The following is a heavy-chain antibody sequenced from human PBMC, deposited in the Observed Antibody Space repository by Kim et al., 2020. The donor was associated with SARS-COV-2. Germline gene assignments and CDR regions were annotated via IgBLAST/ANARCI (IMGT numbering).Heavy chain of an antibody. D-gene: IGHD3-16*01. Sequence: KTDGGTKGYTAPVKGRFTISRDDSKNTLYLQVNSLKTEDTAVYYCTTLGYWGQGTLVTVSS. CDR3: TTLGY. J-gene: IGHJ4*02. V-gene: IGHV3-15*01. CDR2: KTDGGTK.